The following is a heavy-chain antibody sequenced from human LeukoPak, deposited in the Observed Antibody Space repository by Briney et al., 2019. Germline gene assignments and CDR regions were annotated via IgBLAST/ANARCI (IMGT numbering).Heavy chain of an antibody. J-gene: IGHJ4*02. CDR2: ISNSDGNT. CDR3: AREYGDYADPYYFDS. D-gene: IGHD4-17*01. V-gene: IGHV3-23*01. Sequence: GGSLRLSCAASGFTFSSYGMSWVRQAPGKGLEWVSTISNSDGNTYYADSVKGGFTISRDNSKNTLYLQMNSLRAEDTAVYFCAREYGDYADPYYFDSWGQGTLVTVSS. CDR1: GFTFSSYG.